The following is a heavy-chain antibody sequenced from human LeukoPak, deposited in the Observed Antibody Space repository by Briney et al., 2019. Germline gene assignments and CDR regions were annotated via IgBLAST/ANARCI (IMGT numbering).Heavy chain of an antibody. CDR3: ARGSTYYDSSGQVPFDY. V-gene: IGHV3-48*01. D-gene: IGHD3-22*01. CDR2: ISSSSSTI. J-gene: IGHJ4*02. Sequence: GGSLRLSCAASEFTCSTYSMNWVRQAPGKGLEWVSYISSSSSTIYYADSVKGRFTISRDNAKNSLYLQMNSLRAEDTAVYYCARGSTYYDSSGQVPFDYWGQGTLVAVSS. CDR1: EFTCSTYS.